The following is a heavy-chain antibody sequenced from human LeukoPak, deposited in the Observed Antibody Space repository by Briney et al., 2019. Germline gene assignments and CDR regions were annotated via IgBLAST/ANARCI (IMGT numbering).Heavy chain of an antibody. J-gene: IGHJ4*02. Sequence: GGSLRLSCAASGFTFSSYAMSWVRQAPGKGLEWVSAISGSGGSTYYADSVKGRFTISRDNSKNTLYLQMNSLRAEDTAVYYCAKETYDSSGYRANYFDYWGQGTLVTVSS. V-gene: IGHV3-23*01. CDR2: ISGSGGST. CDR1: GFTFSSYA. CDR3: AKETYDSSGYRANYFDY. D-gene: IGHD3-22*01.